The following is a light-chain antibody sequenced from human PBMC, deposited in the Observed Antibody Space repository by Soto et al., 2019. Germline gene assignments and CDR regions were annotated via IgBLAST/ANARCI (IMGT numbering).Light chain of an antibody. V-gene: IGKV1-39*01. CDR1: QSISSY. J-gene: IGKJ1*01. Sequence: DIQMTQSPSSLSASVGDRVTIACRASQSISSYLNWYQHKPGKAPKLLIYAASNLQSGVPSRFSGSGSGTDFTLTINSLQPEDFATYFCQQSYSTPRTFGQGTKVDIK. CDR3: QQSYSTPRT. CDR2: AAS.